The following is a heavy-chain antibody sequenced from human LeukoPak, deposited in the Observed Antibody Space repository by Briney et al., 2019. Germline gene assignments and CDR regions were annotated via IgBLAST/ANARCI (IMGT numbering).Heavy chain of an antibody. CDR3: PRGGAWFGTFHY. CDR2: ISSTGGTM. Sequence: GGSLRHSCAASGCTFTSYSMNWVRRAPGKGLEWISYISSTGGTMYYADSVKGRFTISRDNAKNSLYLQMNSLRDEDTADYYCPRGGAWFGTFHYWGQGTLVTVSS. V-gene: IGHV3-48*02. J-gene: IGHJ4*02. CDR1: GCTFTSYS. D-gene: IGHD3-10*01.